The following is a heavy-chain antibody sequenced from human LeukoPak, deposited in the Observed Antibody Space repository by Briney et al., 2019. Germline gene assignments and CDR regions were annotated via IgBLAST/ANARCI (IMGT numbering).Heavy chain of an antibody. CDR2: ISGSGGGT. J-gene: IGHJ6*03. V-gene: IGHV3-23*01. Sequence: PGGSLRLSCAASGFTFSSYAMSWVRQAPGKGLEWVSVISGSGGGTYYADSVKGRFTISRDNSKNTLYLQMNSLRAEDTAVYYCARAPINGLNYYMDVWGKGTTVTVSS. CDR1: GFTFSSYA. CDR3: ARAPINGLNYYMDV. D-gene: IGHD5-24*01.